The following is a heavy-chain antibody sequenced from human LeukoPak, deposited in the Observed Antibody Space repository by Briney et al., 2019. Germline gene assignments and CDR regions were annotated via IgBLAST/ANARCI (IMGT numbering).Heavy chain of an antibody. CDR2: IYYSGST. D-gene: IGHD4-17*01. V-gene: IGHV4-59*12. J-gene: IGHJ4*02. Sequence: TSETLSLTCTVSGGSISSYYWSWIRQPPGKGLEWIGYIYYSGSTNYNPSLKSRVTISVDTSKNQFSLKLSSVTAADTAVYYCARVMKKWLLITTVSTPGYFDYWGQGTLVTVSS. CDR1: GGSISSYY. CDR3: ARVMKKWLLITTVSTPGYFDY.